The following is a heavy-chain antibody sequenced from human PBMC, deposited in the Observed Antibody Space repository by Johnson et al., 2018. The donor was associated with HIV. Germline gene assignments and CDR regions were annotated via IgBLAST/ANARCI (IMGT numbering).Heavy chain of an antibody. CDR1: GFTFSSYA. V-gene: IGHV3-30-3*01. J-gene: IGHJ3*02. CDR3: ARDVKGAFDI. CDR2: ISYDGSNT. Sequence: QLVESGGGVVQPGRSLRLSCAASGFTFSSYAMHWVRQAPGKGLEWVAVISYDGSNTYYADSVKGRFSISRDNAKNSVYLQMNSLRAEDTALYYCARDVKGAFDIWGQGTMVTVSS.